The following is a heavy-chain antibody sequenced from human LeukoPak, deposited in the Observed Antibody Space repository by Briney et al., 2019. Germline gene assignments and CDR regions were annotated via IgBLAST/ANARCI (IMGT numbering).Heavy chain of an antibody. D-gene: IGHD3-10*01. CDR1: GFSLSTSGVG. V-gene: IGHV2-5*01. J-gene: IGHJ4*02. CDR2: IYWNDDK. CDR3: AHSSVLWFGELKPFDY. Sequence: SGPTLVNPTQTLTLTFTFSGFSLSTSGVGVGWIRQPPGKALEWLALIYWNDDKRYSPSLKSRLTITKDTSKNQVVLTMTNMDPVDTATYYCAHSSVLWFGELKPFDYWGQGTLVTVSS.